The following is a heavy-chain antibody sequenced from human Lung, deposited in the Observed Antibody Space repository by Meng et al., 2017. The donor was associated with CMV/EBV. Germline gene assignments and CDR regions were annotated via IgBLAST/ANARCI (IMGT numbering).Heavy chain of an antibody. CDR2: IDESGGQR. CDR1: GSTVDEYG. J-gene: IGHJ4*02. CDR3: ARAGWGGSGRPFAS. D-gene: IGHD3-10*01. V-gene: IGHV3-20*04. Sequence: GGSLRPXCAAVGSTVDEYGMAWVRQAPGKGLEWVSYIDESGGQRTYADSVTDRFAISREASTNYVFLQMKRLRPDDTASYCCARAGWGGSGRPFASWGQGTRVTVSS.